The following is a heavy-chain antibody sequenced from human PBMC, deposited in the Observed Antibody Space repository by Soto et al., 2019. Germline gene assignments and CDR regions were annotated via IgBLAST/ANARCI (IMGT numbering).Heavy chain of an antibody. CDR3: ARSWFGESPFDY. CDR1: CGSISSYY. CDR2: IYYSGST. V-gene: IGHV4-59*01. J-gene: IGHJ4*02. Sequence: PSETLSLTCTVSCGSISSYYWSWIRQPPGEGLEWIGYIYYSGSTNYNPSLKSRVTISVDTSKNQFSLKLSSVTAADTAVYYCARSWFGESPFDYWGQGTLVTVSS. D-gene: IGHD3-10*01.